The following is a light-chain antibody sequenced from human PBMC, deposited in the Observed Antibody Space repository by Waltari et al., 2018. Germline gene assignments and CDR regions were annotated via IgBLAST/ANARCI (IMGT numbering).Light chain of an antibody. CDR3: QHYSSYPPT. J-gene: IGKJ4*01. CDR1: QSISSW. V-gene: IGKV1-5*03. Sequence: DMQMTQSPSTLSASVGDRETITCPTSQSISSWVAWYQQKPGKAPKLLIYKASSLERDVPSRFSGSGSGTEFTLTISSLQPDDFATFYCQHYSSYPPTFGGGTTVEIK. CDR2: KAS.